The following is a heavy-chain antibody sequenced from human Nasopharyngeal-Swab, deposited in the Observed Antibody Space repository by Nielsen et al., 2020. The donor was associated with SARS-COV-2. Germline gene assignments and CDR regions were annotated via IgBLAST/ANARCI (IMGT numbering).Heavy chain of an antibody. CDR3: AREYCSGGSCYGNYGMDV. J-gene: IGHJ6*02. CDR1: GGTFSSYA. D-gene: IGHD2-15*01. Sequence: SVKVSCKASGGTFSSYAISWVRQAPGQGLEWMGGIIPILGIANYAQKFQGRVTITADKSTSTAYMELSSLRSEDTAVYYCAREYCSGGSCYGNYGMDVWGQGTTVTVSS. CDR2: IIPILGIA. V-gene: IGHV1-69*10.